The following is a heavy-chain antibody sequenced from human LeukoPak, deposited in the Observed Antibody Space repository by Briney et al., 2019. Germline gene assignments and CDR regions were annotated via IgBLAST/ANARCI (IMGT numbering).Heavy chain of an antibody. CDR1: GFTFSSYG. CDR3: ARDDDSSSWYGSDY. D-gene: IGHD6-13*01. CDR2: ISYDGSNK. Sequence: GGSLRLSCAASGFTFSSYGMHWVRQAPGKGLEWVAVISYDGSNKYYADSVKGRFTISRDNSKNTLYLQMNSLRAEDTAVYYCARDDDSSSWYGSDYWGQGTLATVSS. J-gene: IGHJ4*02. V-gene: IGHV3-30*03.